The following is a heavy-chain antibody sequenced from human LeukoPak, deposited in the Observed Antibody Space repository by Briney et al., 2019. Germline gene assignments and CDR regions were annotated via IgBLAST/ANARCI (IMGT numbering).Heavy chain of an antibody. Sequence: VASVKVSCKASGYTFTSYDINWVRQATGQGLEWMGWMNPNSGNTGYAQKFQGRVTMTRNTSISTAYMELSSLRSEDTAVYYCARGLTMVRGVITTFDYWGQGTLVTVSS. V-gene: IGHV1-8*01. CDR1: GYTFTSYD. J-gene: IGHJ4*02. CDR2: MNPNSGNT. D-gene: IGHD3-10*01. CDR3: ARGLTMVRGVITTFDY.